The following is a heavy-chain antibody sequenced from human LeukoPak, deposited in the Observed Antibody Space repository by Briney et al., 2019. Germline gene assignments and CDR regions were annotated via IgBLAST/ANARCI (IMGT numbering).Heavy chain of an antibody. D-gene: IGHD3-22*01. Sequence: PSETLSLTCAVYGGSFSGYYWSWIRHPPGKGLEWIGEINHSGSTNYNPSLKSRVTISVDTSKNQFSLKVSSVTATDTAVYYCARTSYYYDSSGYYPYYFDYWSQGTLVT. CDR1: GGSFSGYY. V-gene: IGHV4-34*01. CDR2: INHSGST. J-gene: IGHJ4*02. CDR3: ARTSYYYDSSGYYPYYFDY.